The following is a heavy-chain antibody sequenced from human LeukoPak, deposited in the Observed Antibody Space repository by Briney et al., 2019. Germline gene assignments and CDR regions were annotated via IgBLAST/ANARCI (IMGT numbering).Heavy chain of an antibody. D-gene: IGHD3-10*01. J-gene: IGHJ4*02. CDR2: ISGSGGST. CDR3: AKDGLLWFGESFFDY. CDR1: GFTFSSYA. V-gene: IGHV3-23*01. Sequence: GGSLRLSCAASGFTFSSYAMSWVRQAPGKGLEWVSAISGSGGSTYYADSVKGRSTISRDNSKNTLYLQMNSLRAEDTAVYYCAKDGLLWFGESFFDYWGQGTLVTVSS.